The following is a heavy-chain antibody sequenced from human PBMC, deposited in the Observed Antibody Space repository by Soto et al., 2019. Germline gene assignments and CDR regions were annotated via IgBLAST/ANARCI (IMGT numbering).Heavy chain of an antibody. V-gene: IGHV1-18*01. J-gene: IGHJ6*03. CDR1: GYTFTSYG. Sequence: GASVEVSCKASGYTFTSYGISWVRQAPGQGLEWMGWISAYNGNTNYAQKLQGRVTMTTDTSTSTAYMELRSLRSDDTAVYYCARDGGGGKRYYYYYYMDVWGKGTTVTVSS. CDR3: ARDGGGGKRYYYYYYMDV. CDR2: ISAYNGNT. D-gene: IGHD3-16*01.